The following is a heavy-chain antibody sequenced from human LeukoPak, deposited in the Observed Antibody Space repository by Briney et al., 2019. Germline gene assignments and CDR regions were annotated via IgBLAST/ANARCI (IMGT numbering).Heavy chain of an antibody. J-gene: IGHJ4*02. V-gene: IGHV3-48*01. CDR3: ARESITGDRDFDY. D-gene: IGHD7-27*01. CDR1: GFSFSGYS. CDR2: ISSGSRTI. Sequence: GGSLRLSCAASGFSFSGYSMNWVRQAPGRGLEWISYISSGSRTIFYADSVKGRFTISRDNAKTSLYLLMNSLRADDTAVYYCARESITGDRDFDYWGQGTLITVSS.